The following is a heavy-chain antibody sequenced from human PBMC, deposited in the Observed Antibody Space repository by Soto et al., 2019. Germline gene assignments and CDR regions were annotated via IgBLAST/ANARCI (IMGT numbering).Heavy chain of an antibody. CDR2: MFYSGST. V-gene: IGHV4-31*03. Sequence: PSETLSLTCTVSGGSISSGTYYWSWIRQHPGEGLEWIAYMFYSGSTYYNPSLKSRVTISVDTSKNQFSLKLRSMTAADTAVYYCARDSAFDIWGQGTMVTVSS. J-gene: IGHJ3*02. CDR1: GGSISSGTYY. CDR3: ARDSAFDI.